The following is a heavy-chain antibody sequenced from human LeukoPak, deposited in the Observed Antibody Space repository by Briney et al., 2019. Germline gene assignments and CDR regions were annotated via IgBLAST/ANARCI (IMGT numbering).Heavy chain of an antibody. CDR2: IKSKTDGGTT. D-gene: IGHD6-6*01. CDR3: TSFTISSGFP. V-gene: IGHV3-15*07. Sequence: PGGSLRLSCAASGFTFKSAWMNWVRQAPGKGLEWVGRIKSKTDGGTTDNAAPVKGRFSISRDDSTNTLYLQMNSLKAEDTAVYYCTSFTISSGFPWGQGTLVTVSS. CDR1: GFTFKSAW. J-gene: IGHJ5*02.